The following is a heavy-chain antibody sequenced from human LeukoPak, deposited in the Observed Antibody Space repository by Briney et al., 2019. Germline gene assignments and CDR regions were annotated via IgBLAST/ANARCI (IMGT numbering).Heavy chain of an antibody. V-gene: IGHV1-2*02. D-gene: IGHD2-2*01. J-gene: IGHJ4*02. CDR1: GYTFSDYY. CDR3: AQDKGSSSSCCD. CDR2: INPNSGDT. Sequence: ASVKVSCKASGYTFSDYYMHWVRQAPGQGLEWVGWINPNSGDTIYTQTFQGRVTMTRDTSVSTAYMEWSSLRSDDTAMYYCAQDKGSSSSCCDWGQGTLVTVSS.